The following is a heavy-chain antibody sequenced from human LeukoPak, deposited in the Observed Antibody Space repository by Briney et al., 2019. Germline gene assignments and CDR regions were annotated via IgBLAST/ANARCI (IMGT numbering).Heavy chain of an antibody. V-gene: IGHV3-23*01. CDR1: GFTFSSSA. Sequence: GGSLRLSCAASGFTFSSSAMSWVRQAPGKGLEWVSSISGSGSGGSTYYADSVKGRFTISRDNAKNSLYLQMNSLRAEDTAVYYCARDATGIAVAGTDPPPYYYYYYMDVWGKGTTVTVSS. D-gene: IGHD6-19*01. CDR3: ARDATGIAVAGTDPPPYYYYYYMDV. CDR2: ISGSGSGGST. J-gene: IGHJ6*03.